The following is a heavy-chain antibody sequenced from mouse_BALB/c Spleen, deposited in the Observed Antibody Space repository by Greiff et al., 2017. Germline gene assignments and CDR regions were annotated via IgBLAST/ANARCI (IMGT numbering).Heavy chain of an antibody. CDR2: IYPGNVNT. CDR1: GYTFTSYY. CDR3: ARSDGYRGYYAMDY. D-gene: IGHD2-3*01. J-gene: IGHJ4*01. V-gene: IGHV1S56*01. Sequence: VKLQESGPELVKPGASVRISCKASGYTFTSYYIHWVKQRPGQGLEWIGWIYPGNVNTKYNEKFKGKATLTADKSSSTAYMQLSSLTSEDSAVYFCARSDGYRGYYAMDYWGQGTSVTVSS.